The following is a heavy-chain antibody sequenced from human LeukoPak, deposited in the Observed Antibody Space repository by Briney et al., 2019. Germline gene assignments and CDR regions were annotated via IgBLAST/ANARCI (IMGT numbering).Heavy chain of an antibody. V-gene: IGHV1-69*13. CDR1: GGTFSSYA. Sequence: SVKVSCKASGGTFSSYAISWVRQAPGQGLEWMGGIIPIFGTANYAQKFQGRVTITADESTSTAYMELSSLRSEDTAVYYCARAGHNTNWPLRWFDPWGQGTLVTVSS. J-gene: IGHJ5*02. D-gene: IGHD1-1*01. CDR3: ARAGHNTNWPLRWFDP. CDR2: IIPIFGTA.